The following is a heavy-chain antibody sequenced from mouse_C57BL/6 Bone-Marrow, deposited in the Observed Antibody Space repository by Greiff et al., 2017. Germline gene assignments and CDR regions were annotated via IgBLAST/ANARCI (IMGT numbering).Heavy chain of an antibody. Sequence: QVQLKESGAELAKPGASVKLSCKASGYTFTSYWMNWVKQRSGQGLEWIGYINPSSGYTKYNHKFQDKATLTAAKSSSTAYMQLSNLTYEDSAVYYFAKNSNYYAVGYWGQGTSVTVSS. J-gene: IGHJ4*01. CDR1: GYTFTSYW. CDR3: AKNSNYYAVGY. V-gene: IGHV1-7*01. D-gene: IGHD2-5*01. CDR2: INPSSGYT.